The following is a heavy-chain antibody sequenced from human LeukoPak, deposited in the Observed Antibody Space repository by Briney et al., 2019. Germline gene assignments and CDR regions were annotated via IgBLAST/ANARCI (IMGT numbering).Heavy chain of an antibody. Sequence: GGSLRLSCAASGFAFSSYAMNWVRQAPGKGLEWVSTISGSGGFTYYADSVKGRFTISRDNSKNTLYLQMNSLRAEDTAVYYCARETRKGGFDPWGQGTLVTVSS. CDR1: GFAFSSYA. V-gene: IGHV3-23*01. CDR3: ARETRKGGFDP. J-gene: IGHJ5*02. CDR2: ISGSGGFT.